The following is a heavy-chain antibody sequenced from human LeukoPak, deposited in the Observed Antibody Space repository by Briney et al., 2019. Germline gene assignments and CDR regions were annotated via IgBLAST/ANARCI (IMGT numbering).Heavy chain of an antibody. CDR3: ARAVRQLVLVGYYYYYMDV. Sequence: GASVKVSCKASGYTFTSYDINWVRQATGQGLEWMGWMNPNSGNTGYAQKFQGRVTMTRNTSISIAYMELSSLRSEDTAVYYCARAVRQLVLVGYYYYYMDVWGKGTTVTVSS. J-gene: IGHJ6*03. CDR2: MNPNSGNT. V-gene: IGHV1-8*01. D-gene: IGHD6-13*01. CDR1: GYTFTSYD.